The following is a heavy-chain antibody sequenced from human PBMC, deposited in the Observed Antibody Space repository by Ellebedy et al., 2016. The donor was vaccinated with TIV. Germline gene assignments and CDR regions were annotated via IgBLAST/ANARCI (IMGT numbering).Heavy chain of an antibody. V-gene: IGHV3-48*03. CDR1: GFTFSSYE. CDR2: ISSSGSTR. D-gene: IGHD5-18*01. Sequence: GESLKISCAASGFTFSSYEMNWVRKAPGKGLEWVSYISSSGSTRYYADSVKGRFTISRDNAKNSLYLQMNSLRAEDTAVYYCVRVGYSYGYLADYWGQGTLVTVSS. J-gene: IGHJ4*02. CDR3: VRVGYSYGYLADY.